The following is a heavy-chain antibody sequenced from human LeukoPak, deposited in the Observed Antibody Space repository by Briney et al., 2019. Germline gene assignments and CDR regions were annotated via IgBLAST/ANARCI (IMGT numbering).Heavy chain of an antibody. V-gene: IGHV4-39*01. CDR1: GGSIGGHTFY. J-gene: IGHJ3*02. CDR2: IYYNGNT. CDR3: ARLTALAGHRGAFDI. Sequence: PSETLSLTCNVSGGSIGGHTFYWDWIRQPPGKGLEWIATIYYNGNTFYNPSLKSRVAISIDMSKSQFSLHLSSVTAADTAIYYCARLTALAGHRGAFDIWGPGTMITVSS. D-gene: IGHD6-19*01.